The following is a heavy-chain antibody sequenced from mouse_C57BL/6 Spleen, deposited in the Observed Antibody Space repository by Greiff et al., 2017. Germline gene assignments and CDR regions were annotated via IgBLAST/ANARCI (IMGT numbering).Heavy chain of an antibody. CDR2: IHPSDSDT. CDR1: GYTFTSYW. CDR3: EIVITTVVAGDLDY. J-gene: IGHJ2*01. V-gene: IGHV1-74*01. D-gene: IGHD1-1*01. Sequence: QVQLQQPGAELVKPGASVQLSCKASGYTFTSYWMHWVKQRPGQGLEWIGRIHPSDSDTNYNQKFKGKATLTVDKSSSTAYMQLSSLTSEDSAVYSGEIVITTVVAGDLDYWGQGTTLTVSS.